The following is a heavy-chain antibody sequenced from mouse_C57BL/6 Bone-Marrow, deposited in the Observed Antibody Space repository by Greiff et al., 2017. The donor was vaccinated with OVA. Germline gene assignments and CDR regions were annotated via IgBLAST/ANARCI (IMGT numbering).Heavy chain of an antibody. CDR3: TTWYYGSSHWYFDV. Sequence: VQLQQPGAELVMPGASVKLSCKASGYTFTSYWMHWVKQRPGQGLEWIGEIDPSDSYTNYNQKFKGKSTLTVDKSSSTAYMQLSSLTSEDTAVYYCTTWYYGSSHWYFDVWGTGTTVTVSS. J-gene: IGHJ1*03. CDR1: GYTFTSYW. D-gene: IGHD1-1*01. V-gene: IGHV1-69*01. CDR2: IDPSDSYT.